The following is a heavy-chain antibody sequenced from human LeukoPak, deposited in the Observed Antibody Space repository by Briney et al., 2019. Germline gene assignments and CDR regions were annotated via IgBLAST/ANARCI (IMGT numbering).Heavy chain of an antibody. V-gene: IGHV3-48*04. CDR3: TRDLQDYYDSSGYQGY. CDR1: GFTFSNYN. D-gene: IGHD3-22*01. CDR2: ISSSSNTI. J-gene: IGHJ4*02. Sequence: GGSLRLSCAASGFTFSNYNMNWVRQAPGKGLEWVSFISSSSNTIHYADSVKGRFTISRDNAKNSLYLQLSSLRAEDTAVYYCTRDLQDYYDSSGYQGYWGQGTLVTVSS.